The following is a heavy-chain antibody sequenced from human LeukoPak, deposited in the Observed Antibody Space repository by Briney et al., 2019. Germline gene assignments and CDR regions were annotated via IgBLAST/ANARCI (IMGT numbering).Heavy chain of an antibody. CDR3: ARSSGGITIFGVVMSAGNWFDP. V-gene: IGHV4-39*01. Sequence: SETLSLTCTVSGGSISSSSYYWGWIRQPPGKGLEWIGSIYYRGSTYYNPSLKSRVTISVDTSKNQFSLKLSSVTAADTAVYYCARSSGGITIFGVVMSAGNWFDPWGQGTLVTVSS. J-gene: IGHJ5*02. CDR2: IYYRGST. CDR1: GGSISSSSYY. D-gene: IGHD3-3*01.